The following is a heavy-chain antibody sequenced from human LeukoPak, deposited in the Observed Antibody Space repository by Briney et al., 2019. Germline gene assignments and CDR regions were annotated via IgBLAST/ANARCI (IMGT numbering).Heavy chain of an antibody. CDR1: GGSISRYY. Sequence: PSETLSLTCTVSGGSISRYYWSWIRQPAGKGLEWIGRIYSSGSTTYNPSLQSQFTHSVDTSKNQSPLKLSSVPAADTAMYYCASDGTSNSFDYWGQGTLVTVSS. J-gene: IGHJ4*02. V-gene: IGHV4-4*07. CDR3: ASDGTSNSFDY. D-gene: IGHD1-26*01. CDR2: IYSSGST.